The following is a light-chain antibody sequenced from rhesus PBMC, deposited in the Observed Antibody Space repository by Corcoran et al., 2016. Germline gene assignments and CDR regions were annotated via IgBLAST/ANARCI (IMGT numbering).Light chain of an antibody. V-gene: IGKV1-36*02. CDR1: QGISDY. Sequence: DIQMAQSPSSLSASVGDRVTITCRACQGISDYLSWYQQKPGKAPKRLLYAASSLESGVPSRFSGSGSGTEFTLTISSLQTEDFAAYYCLQGYSTTWTFGQGTKVKI. CDR2: AAS. J-gene: IGKJ1*01. CDR3: LQGYSTTWT.